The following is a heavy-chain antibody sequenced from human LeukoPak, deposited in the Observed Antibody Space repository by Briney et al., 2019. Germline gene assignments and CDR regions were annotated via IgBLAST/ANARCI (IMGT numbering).Heavy chain of an antibody. Sequence: PMPSVKVSCKVSGGTLSSYTISWVRQAPGQGLEWMGRIIPILGIANYAQKFQGRVTITADKSTSTAYMELSSLRSDDTAVYYCARVYCSCGSCCFDYWGQGTLVTVSS. D-gene: IGHD2-15*01. J-gene: IGHJ4*02. CDR2: IIPILGIA. CDR3: ARVYCSCGSCCFDY. V-gene: IGHV1-69*02. CDR1: GGTLSSYT.